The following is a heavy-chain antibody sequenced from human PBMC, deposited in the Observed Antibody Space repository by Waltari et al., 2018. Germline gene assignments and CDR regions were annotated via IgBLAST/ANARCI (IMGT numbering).Heavy chain of an antibody. D-gene: IGHD1-7*01. CDR1: GGSFSGYY. Sequence: QVQLQQWGAGLLKPSETLSLTCAVYGGSFSGYYWSWFRQPPGKGLEWIGEINHSGSTNYNPSLKSRVTISVDTSKNQFSLKLSSVTAADTAVYYCAGLGELGSFDYWGQGTLVTVSS. CDR2: INHSGST. J-gene: IGHJ4*02. CDR3: AGLGELGSFDY. V-gene: IGHV4-34*01.